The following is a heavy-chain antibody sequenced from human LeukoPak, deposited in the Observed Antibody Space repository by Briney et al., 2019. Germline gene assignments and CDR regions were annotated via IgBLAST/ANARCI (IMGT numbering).Heavy chain of an antibody. Sequence: PGGSLRLSCAASGFTFSSYSMHWVRQAPGKGLEWVAVILNDGSQEKYADSVKGRFTISRDNSKNTLFLQMNSLRAEDTAVYYCARDDALGDNALDIWGQGTMVTVPS. CDR3: ARDDALGDNALDI. V-gene: IGHV3-33*01. CDR2: ILNDGSQE. J-gene: IGHJ3*02. D-gene: IGHD3-16*01. CDR1: GFTFSSYS.